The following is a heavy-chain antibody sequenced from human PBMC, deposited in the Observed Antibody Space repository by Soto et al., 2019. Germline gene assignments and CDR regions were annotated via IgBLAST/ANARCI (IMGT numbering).Heavy chain of an antibody. CDR3: ARSGGRSPDY. CDR2: IAAYNGNT. D-gene: IGHD2-15*01. V-gene: IGHV1-18*01. CDR1: GYTFASYS. J-gene: IGHJ4*02. Sequence: QVPLVQSGVEVKKPGASVKVSCKASGYTFASYSIHWVRQAPGQGLEWMGSIAAYNGNTFFAQKFQGRLTVTTDSATKTAYMELTGLTSDDTAVYYCARSGGRSPDYRGQGTLVTVSS.